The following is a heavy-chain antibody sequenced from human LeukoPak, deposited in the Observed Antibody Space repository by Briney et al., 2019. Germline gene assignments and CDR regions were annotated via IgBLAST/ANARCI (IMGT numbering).Heavy chain of an antibody. CDR3: AKWSKRSCIAAAGTRIDY. CDR2: ISGSGGST. CDR1: GFTFSSYA. D-gene: IGHD6-13*01. V-gene: IGHV3-23*01. J-gene: IGHJ4*02. Sequence: GGSLRLSCAASGFTFSSYAMSWVCQAPGKGLEWVSAISGSGGSTYYADSVKGRFTISRDNSKNTLYLQINSLRAEDTAVYYCAKWSKRSCIAAAGTRIDYWGQGTLVTVSS.